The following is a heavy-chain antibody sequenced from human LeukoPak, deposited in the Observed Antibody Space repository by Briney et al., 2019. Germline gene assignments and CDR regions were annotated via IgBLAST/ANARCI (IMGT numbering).Heavy chain of an antibody. CDR3: ARQAMVGATTPYNWFDP. CDR1: GYSFTSYW. CDR2: IYPYDSAT. Sequence: GESLKISCKGSGYSFTSYWIGWVRQMPGKGLEWMGIIYPYDSATTYSPSFQGQVTMSADKSINTAYLQWSSVKASDTAMYYCARQAMVGATTPYNWFDPWGQGTLVTVSS. J-gene: IGHJ5*02. V-gene: IGHV5-51*01. D-gene: IGHD1-26*01.